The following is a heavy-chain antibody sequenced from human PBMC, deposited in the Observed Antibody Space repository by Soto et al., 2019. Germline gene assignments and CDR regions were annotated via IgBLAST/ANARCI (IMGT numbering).Heavy chain of an antibody. CDR3: AREYTYGSNFFDC. D-gene: IGHD5-18*01. V-gene: IGHV4-31*03. CDR1: GGSISSAAYY. Sequence: QVQLQESGPGLVKPSQTLSLTCTVSGGSISSAAYYWSWIRQHPGKGLEWIGYISPSGSTYYTPSLKTRVIISADTSKNQFSLNLTSVPAADTAVYYCAREYTYGSNFFDCWGQGALVTVSS. CDR2: ISPSGST. J-gene: IGHJ4*02.